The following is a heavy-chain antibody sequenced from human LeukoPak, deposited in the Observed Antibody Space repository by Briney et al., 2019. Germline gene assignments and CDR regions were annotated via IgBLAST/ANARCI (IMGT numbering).Heavy chain of an antibody. CDR3: ASDGGPFDY. V-gene: IGHV3-7*01. J-gene: IGHJ4*02. Sequence: GSLRLSCTASGFTFTSYWMSWVRPAPGKGLEWVANIKQDGSEKYYVDSVKGRFTISRDDAKNSLYLQMNSLRVEDTAVYYCASDGGPFDYWGQGTLVTVSS. CDR1: GFTFTSYW. CDR2: IKQDGSEK. D-gene: IGHD3-16*01.